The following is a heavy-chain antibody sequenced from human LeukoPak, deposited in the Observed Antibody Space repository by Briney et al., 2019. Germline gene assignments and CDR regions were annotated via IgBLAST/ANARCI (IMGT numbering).Heavy chain of an antibody. CDR3: ARDSTWLLDY. J-gene: IGHJ4*02. CDR1: GFIFSSHW. CDR2: IKEDGSVK. V-gene: IGHV3-7*03. Sequence: GGSLRLSCTASGFIFSSHWMTWVRQSPGKGLEWVANIKEDGSVKYYVDSVKGRSTISRDNTKNALYLQMNSLRADDTAVYFCARDSTWLLDYWGQGTLITVSS. D-gene: IGHD6-19*01.